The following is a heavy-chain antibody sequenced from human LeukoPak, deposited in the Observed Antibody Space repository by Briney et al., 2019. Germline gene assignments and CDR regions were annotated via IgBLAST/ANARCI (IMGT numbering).Heavy chain of an antibody. J-gene: IGHJ4*02. CDR2: FDPEDGET. CDR3: ATSRGYCSSTSCSGVFDY. V-gene: IGHV1-24*01. Sequence: ASVKVSCKVSGYTLTELSMHWVRQAPGKGLEWMGGFDPEDGETIDAQKFQGRVTMTEDTSTDTAYMELSSLRSEDTAVYYCATSRGYCSSTSCSGVFDYWGQGTLVTVSS. CDR1: GYTLTELS. D-gene: IGHD2-2*01.